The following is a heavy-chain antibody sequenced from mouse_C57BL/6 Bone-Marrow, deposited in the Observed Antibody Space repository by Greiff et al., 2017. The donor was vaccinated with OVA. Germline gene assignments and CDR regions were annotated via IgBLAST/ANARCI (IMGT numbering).Heavy chain of an antibody. CDR1: GFNIKDDY. CDR2: IDPENGDT. V-gene: IGHV14-4*01. D-gene: IGHD3-2*02. CDR3: TTRLFAY. Sequence: VQLQQSGAALVRPGASVKLSCTASGFNIKDDYMHWVKQRPEQGLEWLGWIDPENGDTEYASKFQGKATITADTSSNTAYLQLSSLTSEDTAVYYCTTRLFAYWGQGTLVTVSA. J-gene: IGHJ3*01.